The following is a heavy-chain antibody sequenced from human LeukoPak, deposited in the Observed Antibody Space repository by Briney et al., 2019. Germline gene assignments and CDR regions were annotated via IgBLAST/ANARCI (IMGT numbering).Heavy chain of an antibody. J-gene: IGHJ4*02. CDR1: GGSISSYY. CDR2: IYYSGST. Sequence: SETLALTCTVSGGSISSYYWSWIRQPPGKGQEWIGYIYYSGSTNYNPSLKSRVTISADTSKNQFSLKLSSVTAADTAVYYCARGRGYSYGLFDYWGQGTLVTVSS. D-gene: IGHD5-18*01. V-gene: IGHV4-59*01. CDR3: ARGRGYSYGLFDY.